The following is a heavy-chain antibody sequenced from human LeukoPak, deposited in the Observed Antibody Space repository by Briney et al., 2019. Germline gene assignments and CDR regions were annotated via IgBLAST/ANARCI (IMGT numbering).Heavy chain of an antibody. CDR3: AIGTHYYDSSGYYSDFDY. Sequence: GGSLRLSCAASGFTVSSNYMSWVRQAPGKGLEWVSVIYSGGSTYYADSVKGRFTISRDNSKNTLYLQMNSLRAEDTAVYYCAIGTHYYDSSGYYSDFDYWGQGTLVTVSS. CDR1: GFTVSSNY. V-gene: IGHV3-53*01. D-gene: IGHD3-22*01. J-gene: IGHJ4*02. CDR2: IYSGGST.